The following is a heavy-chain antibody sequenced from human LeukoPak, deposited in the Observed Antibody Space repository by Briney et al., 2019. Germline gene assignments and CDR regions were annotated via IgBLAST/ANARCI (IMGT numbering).Heavy chain of an antibody. J-gene: IGHJ4*02. D-gene: IGHD2-2*01. Sequence: GGSLRLSCAASGFTFTSYAMTWVRQAPGKGLEWVSVISGSGDSTYYADSVKGRFTTSRDNSKNTLYLQMNSLRAEDTAVYYCANDGPRYCTSTSCYAPLDSWGQGTQVTVSS. CDR1: GFTFTSYA. CDR2: ISGSGDST. V-gene: IGHV3-23*01. CDR3: ANDGPRYCTSTSCYAPLDS.